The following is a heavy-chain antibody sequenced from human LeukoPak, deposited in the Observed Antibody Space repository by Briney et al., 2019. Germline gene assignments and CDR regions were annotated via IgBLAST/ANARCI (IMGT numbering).Heavy chain of an antibody. D-gene: IGHD3-3*01. V-gene: IGHV3-64*01. Sequence: GGSLRLSCAASGFTFSSYAMHWVRQAPGKGLEYVSAISSNGGSTYYANSVKGRFTISRDNSKNTLYLQMGSLRAEDMAVYYCARADSDFWSGYYSYYYGMDVWGQGTTVTVSS. CDR1: GFTFSSYA. J-gene: IGHJ6*02. CDR3: ARADSDFWSGYYSYYYGMDV. CDR2: ISSNGGST.